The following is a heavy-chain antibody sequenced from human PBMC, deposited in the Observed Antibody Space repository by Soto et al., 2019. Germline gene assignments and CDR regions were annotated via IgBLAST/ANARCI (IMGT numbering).Heavy chain of an antibody. CDR3: ARDLQIGCSGGSCTPGY. V-gene: IGHV3-33*01. CDR1: GFTFSSYG. D-gene: IGHD2-15*01. J-gene: IGHJ4*02. Sequence: QVQLVESGGGVVQPGRSLRLSCAASGFTFSSYGMHWVRQAPGKGLEWVAVIWYDGSNKYYTDSVKGRFTISRDNSKNTLYLQMNSLRAEDTAVYYCARDLQIGCSGGSCTPGYWGQGTLVTVSS. CDR2: IWYDGSNK.